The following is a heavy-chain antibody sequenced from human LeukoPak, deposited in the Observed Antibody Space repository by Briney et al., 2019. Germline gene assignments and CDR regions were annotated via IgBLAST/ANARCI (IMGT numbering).Heavy chain of an antibody. J-gene: IGHJ4*02. V-gene: IGHV3-43D*03. CDR1: GFTFDDYA. CDR3: AKDMNYYDSSGNFDY. D-gene: IGHD3-22*01. CDR2: ISWDGGST. Sequence: GGSLRLSCAASGFTFDDYAMHWVRQAPGKGLEWVSLISWDGGSTYYADSVKGRFTISRDNSKNSLYLQMNSLRAEDTALYYCAKDMNYYDSSGNFDYWGQGTLVTVSS.